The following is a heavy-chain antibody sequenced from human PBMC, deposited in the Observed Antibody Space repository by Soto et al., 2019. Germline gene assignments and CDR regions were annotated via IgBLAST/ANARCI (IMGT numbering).Heavy chain of an antibody. Sequence: QLQLQESGSGLVKPSQTLSLTCSVSRGSISSVGYSWSWIRQPPGKGLEWIGYIYPTGITSHNPSLKSRVTMSVDKSRNQFSLKLRSVTAADTAVYYCVRDRGGGSGNYYKSEGMVVWGQGTTVTVSS. V-gene: IGHV4-30-2*01. CDR2: IYPTGIT. D-gene: IGHD3-10*01. J-gene: IGHJ6*02. CDR3: VRDRGGGSGNYYKSEGMVV. CDR1: RGSISSVGYS.